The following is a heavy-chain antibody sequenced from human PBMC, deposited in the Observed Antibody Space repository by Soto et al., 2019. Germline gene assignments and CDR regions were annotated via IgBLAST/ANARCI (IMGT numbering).Heavy chain of an antibody. D-gene: IGHD3-10*01. J-gene: IGHJ6*02. V-gene: IGHV3-53*01. Sequence: LRLSCAASGFIVSGNYMSWVRQARGKGLEWVSVIYSGGSTYYADSVKGRFTISRDNSKNTLYLQMNSLRADDTAVYYCARDGGLAEDGMDVWGQGTTVTVSS. CDR1: GFIVSGNY. CDR3: ARDGGLAEDGMDV. CDR2: IYSGGST.